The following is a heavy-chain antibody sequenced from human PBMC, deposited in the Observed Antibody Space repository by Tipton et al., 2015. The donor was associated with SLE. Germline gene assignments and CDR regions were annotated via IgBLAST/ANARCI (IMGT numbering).Heavy chain of an antibody. V-gene: IGHV4-4*07. Sequence: TLSLTCTVSGGSIRFAFWSWFRQSAGRGLEWIGRIYSSGDRDYNPPLRSRVTMSIDASQNRVSLRLKSVSAEDTAVYYCARGSDGEYVRYFDVWGPGTLVTVSS. CDR3: ARGSDGEYVRYFDV. D-gene: IGHD4-17*01. CDR1: GGSIRFAF. CDR2: IYSSGDR. J-gene: IGHJ2*01.